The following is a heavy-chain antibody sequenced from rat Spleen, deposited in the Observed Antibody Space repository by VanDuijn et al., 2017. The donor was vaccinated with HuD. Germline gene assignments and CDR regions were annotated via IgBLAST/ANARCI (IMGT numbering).Heavy chain of an antibody. CDR1: GFSLTSNS. J-gene: IGHJ2*01. CDR2: IWSNGGT. CDR3: ARADVAGLSTDGI. Sequence: QVQLKESGPGLVQPSQTLSLTCTVSGFSLTSNSVSWVRQPPGKGLEWMGAIWSNGGTDYNSALKSRLSISRDTSKSQIYLKMNSLQIEDTATYFCARADVAGLSTDGIWGQGIMVTVSS. D-gene: IGHD1-2*01. V-gene: IGHV2-1*01.